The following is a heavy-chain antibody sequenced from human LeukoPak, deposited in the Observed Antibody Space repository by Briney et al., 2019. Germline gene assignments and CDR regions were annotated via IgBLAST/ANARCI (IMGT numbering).Heavy chain of an antibody. CDR2: ISYSGES. Sequence: SETLSLTCTVSGGSMSDYYWGCIRQPPGKGLEWIGYISYSGESSSNPSLKSRVTMSVDMSKNQFSLKLASVTAADTAVYYCVRVGRSLHWNPDFWGLGTLVTVSS. V-gene: IGHV4-59*01. CDR1: GGSMSDYY. J-gene: IGHJ4*02. D-gene: IGHD1-1*01. CDR3: VRVGRSLHWNPDF.